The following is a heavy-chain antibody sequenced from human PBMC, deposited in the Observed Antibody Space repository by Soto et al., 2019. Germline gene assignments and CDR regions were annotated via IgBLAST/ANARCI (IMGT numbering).Heavy chain of an antibody. CDR2: ILPIFGTA. CDR1: GGTFSSYA. CDR3: ARADYYDSSGYYYDAFDI. Sequence: QVQLVQSGAEVKKPGSSVKVSCKASGGTFSSYAISWVRQAPGQGLEWMGGILPIFGTANYAQKFQGRVTITSDESTSTAYMELISLRSEDTAVYYCARADYYDSSGYYYDAFDIWGQGTMVTVSS. J-gene: IGHJ3*02. V-gene: IGHV1-69*01. D-gene: IGHD3-22*01.